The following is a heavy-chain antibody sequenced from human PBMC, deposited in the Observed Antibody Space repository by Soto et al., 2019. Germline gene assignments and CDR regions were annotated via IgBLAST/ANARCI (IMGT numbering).Heavy chain of an antibody. D-gene: IGHD6-13*01. V-gene: IGHV3-33*01. Sequence: ESGGGVVQPGRSLRLSCAASGFTFSSYGMHWVRQAPGKGLEWVAVIWYDGSNKYYADSVKGRFTISRDNSKNTLYLQMNSLRAEDTAVYYCARDRSSWYLWDLGYWGQGTLVTVSS. CDR1: GFTFSSYG. J-gene: IGHJ4*02. CDR3: ARDRSSWYLWDLGY. CDR2: IWYDGSNK.